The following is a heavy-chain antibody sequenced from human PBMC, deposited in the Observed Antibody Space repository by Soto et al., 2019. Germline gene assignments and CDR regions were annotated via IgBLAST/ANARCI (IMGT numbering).Heavy chain of an antibody. J-gene: IGHJ6*02. V-gene: IGHV4-31*03. CDR3: ARIGRDRYAYGMDV. D-gene: IGHD1-1*01. CDR2: IYYSGST. Sequence: SETLSLTCTVSGGSISSGGYCWSWIRQHPGKGLEWIGYIYYSGSTYYNPSLKSRVTISVDTSKNQFSLKLSSVTAADTAVYYCARIGRDRYAYGMDVWGQGTTVTVSS. CDR1: GGSISSGGYC.